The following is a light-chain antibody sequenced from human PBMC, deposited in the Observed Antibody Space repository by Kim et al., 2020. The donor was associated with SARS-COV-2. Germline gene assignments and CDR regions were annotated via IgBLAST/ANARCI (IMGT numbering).Light chain of an antibody. J-gene: IGKJ4*01. CDR2: AAS. V-gene: IGKV1-16*02. Sequence: APVGDRVSITCRASQSISKYFVWFQQKPEKAPKSLFYAASILQSGVPSKFSASGSGTDFTLTISSLQPEDFATYSCHQYITYPLTFGGGTKVDIK. CDR3: HQYITYPLT. CDR1: QSISKY.